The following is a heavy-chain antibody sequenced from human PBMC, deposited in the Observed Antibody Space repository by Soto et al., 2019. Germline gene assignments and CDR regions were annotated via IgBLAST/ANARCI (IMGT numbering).Heavy chain of an antibody. Sequence: QVQLQESGPGLVKPSQTLSLTCTVSGGSISSGGYYWSWIRQHPGKGLEWIGYIYYSGSTYYNPSLKSRLTIALDTSKNQFSLKLSSVTAADTAVYYCARGTVANCMDVWGKGTRVTVSS. CDR1: GGSISSGGYY. V-gene: IGHV4-31*03. D-gene: IGHD4-4*01. J-gene: IGHJ6*03. CDR3: ARGTVANCMDV. CDR2: IYYSGST.